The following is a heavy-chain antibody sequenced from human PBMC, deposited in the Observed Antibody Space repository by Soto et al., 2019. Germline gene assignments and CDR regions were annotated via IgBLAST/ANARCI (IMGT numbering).Heavy chain of an antibody. CDR1: GVSISSTNW. CDR2: IYHGNIYHSGST. D-gene: IGHD6-13*01. J-gene: IGHJ4*02. CDR3: TRRGPLATGNPFDY. V-gene: IGHV4-4*02. Sequence: LSLTCGVSGVSISSTNWWSWVRQPPGEGLEWIGEIYHGNIYHSGSTNYNPSLKSRVTISVDWSKNQFSLKLRSVTAADTAVYYCTRRGPLATGNPFDYWGQGTLVTVSS.